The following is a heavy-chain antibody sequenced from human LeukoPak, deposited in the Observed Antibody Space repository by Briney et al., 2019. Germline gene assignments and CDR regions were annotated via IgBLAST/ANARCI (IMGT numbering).Heavy chain of an antibody. Sequence: GGSLRLSCAASGFTFSSYAMYWVRQAPGKGVEWVAVISYDGSNKYYADSVKGRFTISRDNYKKMLYLQMNSLRAEDTAVYYCVRDFCGSTSCYGYYFDYWGQGTLVTVSS. V-gene: IGHV3-30-3*01. CDR2: ISYDGSNK. J-gene: IGHJ4*02. CDR3: VRDFCGSTSCYGYYFDY. D-gene: IGHD2-2*01. CDR1: GFTFSSYA.